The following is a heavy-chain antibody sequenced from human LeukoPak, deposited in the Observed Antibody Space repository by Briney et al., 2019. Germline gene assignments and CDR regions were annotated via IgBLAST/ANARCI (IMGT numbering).Heavy chain of an antibody. V-gene: IGHV3-7*01. CDR1: GFTFSSYW. Sequence: QTGGSLRLSCAASGFTFSSYWMSWVRQAPGKGLEWVANVKQDGSEKYYVDSVKGRFTISRDNAKNSLYLQMNSLRAEDTAVYYCARDGGTGHFDYWGQGTLVTVSS. J-gene: IGHJ4*02. CDR3: ARDGGTGHFDY. CDR2: VKQDGSEK. D-gene: IGHD3-10*01.